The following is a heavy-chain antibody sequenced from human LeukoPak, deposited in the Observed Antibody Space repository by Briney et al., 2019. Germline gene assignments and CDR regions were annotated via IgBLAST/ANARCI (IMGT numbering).Heavy chain of an antibody. J-gene: IGHJ5*02. Sequence: SETLSLTCAVYGGSFSGYYWSWIRQPPGKGLEWIGEINHSGSTNYNPSLKSRVTISVDTSKNQFSLKLSSVTAADTAVYYCARGEYQPPLNWFDPWGQGTLVTVSS. V-gene: IGHV4-34*09. CDR3: ARGEYQPPLNWFDP. CDR2: INHSGST. CDR1: GGSFSGYY. D-gene: IGHD2-2*01.